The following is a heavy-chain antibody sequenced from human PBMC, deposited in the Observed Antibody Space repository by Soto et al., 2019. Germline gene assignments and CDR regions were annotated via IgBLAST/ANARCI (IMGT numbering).Heavy chain of an antibody. CDR3: ARASGGNFGIIIEGTNWFAP. J-gene: IGHJ5*02. Sequence: QLVQSGVEVKQPGASVKLSCKAPRDTFTSYYINWVRQAPGQGLEGMGVINPHGGSTAYAQKFKGRVTLTRDTSASTVYMEVSSLTSEDTAMYYCARASGGNFGIIIEGTNWFAPWGQGTLVTVSS. CDR2: INPHGGST. CDR1: RDTFTSYY. D-gene: IGHD1-26*01. V-gene: IGHV1-46*01.